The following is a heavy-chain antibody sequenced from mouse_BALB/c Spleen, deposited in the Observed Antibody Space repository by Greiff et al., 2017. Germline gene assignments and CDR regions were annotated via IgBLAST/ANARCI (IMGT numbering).Heavy chain of an antibody. J-gene: IGHJ3*01. V-gene: IGHV5-6-4*01. CDR3: TSGAQLGDFAY. CDR1: GFTFSSYT. D-gene: IGHD3-1*01. CDR2: ISSGGSYT. Sequence: EVMLVESGGGLVKPGGSLKLSCAASGFTFSSYTMSWVRQNPEKRLEWVATISSGGSYTYYPDSVKGRFTISRDNAKNTLYLQMSSLKSEDTAMYYCTSGAQLGDFAYWGQGTLVTVSA.